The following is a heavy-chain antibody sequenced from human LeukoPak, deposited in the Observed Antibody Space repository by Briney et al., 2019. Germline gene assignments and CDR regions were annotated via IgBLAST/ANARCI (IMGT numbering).Heavy chain of an antibody. J-gene: IGHJ3*02. CDR2: INPSGGST. D-gene: IGHD3-10*01. Sequence: ASVKVSCKASGYTFTSYYMHWVRQAPGQGLEWMGIINPSGGSTSYAQKFQGRVTMTRDTSTSTVYMELSSLRSEDTAVHYCAREPEGTRPTFDIWGQGTMVTASS. CDR3: AREPEGTRPTFDI. CDR1: GYTFTSYY. V-gene: IGHV1-46*01.